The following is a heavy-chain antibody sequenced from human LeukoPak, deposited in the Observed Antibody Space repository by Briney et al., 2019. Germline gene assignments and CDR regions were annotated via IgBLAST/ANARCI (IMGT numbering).Heavy chain of an antibody. CDR1: GFTFSSHG. CDR3: AKDPRGYSYGQFDY. CDR2: ISYDGSNK. V-gene: IGHV3-30*18. Sequence: GRSLRLSCAASGFTFSSHGMHWVRQAPGKGLEWVAVISYDGSNKYYADSVKGRFTISRDNSKNTLYLQMNSLRAEDTAVYYCAKDPRGYSYGQFDYWGQGTLVTVSS. J-gene: IGHJ4*02. D-gene: IGHD5-18*01.